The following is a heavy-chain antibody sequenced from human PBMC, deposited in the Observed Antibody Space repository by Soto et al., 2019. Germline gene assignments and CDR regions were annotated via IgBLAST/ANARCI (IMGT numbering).Heavy chain of an antibody. D-gene: IGHD3-10*01. CDR2: INHSGST. CDR3: ARLSELLWFGEKGGNWFDP. CDR1: GGSFSGYY. J-gene: IGHJ5*02. V-gene: IGHV4-34*01. Sequence: SETLSLTCAVYGGSFSGYYWSWIRQPRGKGLEWIGEINHSGSTNYNPSLKSRVTISVDTSQNQFSLKLTSVTAADTAVYYCARLSELLWFGEKGGNWFDPWGQGTLVTVSS.